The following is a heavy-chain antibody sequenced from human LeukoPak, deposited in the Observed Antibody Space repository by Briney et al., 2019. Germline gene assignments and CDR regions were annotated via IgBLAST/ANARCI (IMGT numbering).Heavy chain of an antibody. J-gene: IGHJ4*02. CDR1: DGSISGYY. CDR3: AKHDGSSWAY. CDR2: IYSSGIT. V-gene: IGHV4-59*08. D-gene: IGHD6-13*01. Sequence: SETLSLTCTVSDGSISGYYWSWIRQPPGKGLEWIGYIYSSGITDYNPSLKSRVTISEDTSKNQFSLRLGSVTAADTALYYCAKHDGSSWAYWGQGTLVTVSS.